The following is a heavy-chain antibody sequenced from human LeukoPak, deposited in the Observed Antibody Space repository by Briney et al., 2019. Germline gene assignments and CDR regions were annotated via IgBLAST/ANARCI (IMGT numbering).Heavy chain of an antibody. CDR2: IYPAVSDT. J-gene: IGHJ4*02. D-gene: IGHD3-22*01. CDR1: GFSFTSNW. V-gene: IGHV5-51*01. CDR3: ARDLDSRSDS. Sequence: GESLKISCKGSGFSFTSNWIGWVRQMPGKGLEWMGIIYPAVSDTRYSPSFQGQVTISADTSINTAYLQWTSLKASDTAMYYCARDLDSRSDSWGQGTLVTVSS.